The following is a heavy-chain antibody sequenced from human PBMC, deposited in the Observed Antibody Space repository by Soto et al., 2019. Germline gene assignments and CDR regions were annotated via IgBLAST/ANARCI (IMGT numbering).Heavy chain of an antibody. CDR1: GFTFSSYA. J-gene: IGHJ4*02. CDR3: AKDDSAIVGANSFDY. D-gene: IGHD1-26*01. CDR2: ISGSGDST. V-gene: IGHV3-23*01. Sequence: PGGSLRLSCAASGFTFSSYAMSWVRQAPGKGLDWVSVISGSGDSTYYADSVKGRFTISRDNSKNTLYLQMNSLRAEDTAVYYCAKDDSAIVGANSFDYWGQGTLVTVSS.